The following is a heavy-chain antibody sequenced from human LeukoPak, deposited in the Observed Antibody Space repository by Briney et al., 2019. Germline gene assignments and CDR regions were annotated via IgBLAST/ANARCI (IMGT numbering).Heavy chain of an antibody. CDR2: IYTSGST. D-gene: IGHD1-26*01. CDR3: AAEGATDALDI. Sequence: SETLSLTCTVSGGSISSGSYYWSWIRQPAGKGLEWIGRIYTSGSTNYNPSLKSRVTISVDTSKNQFSLKLSSVTAADTAVYYCAAEGATDALDIWGQGTMVTVSS. J-gene: IGHJ3*02. CDR1: GGSISSGSYY. V-gene: IGHV4-61*02.